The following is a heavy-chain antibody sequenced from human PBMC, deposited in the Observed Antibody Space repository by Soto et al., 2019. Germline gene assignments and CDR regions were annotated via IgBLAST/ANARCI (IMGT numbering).Heavy chain of an antibody. J-gene: IGHJ6*03. V-gene: IGHV3-23*01. D-gene: IGHD1-26*01. CDR2: ISGSGGST. CDR1: GFTFSSYA. Sequence: GGSLRLSCAASGFTFSSYAMSWVRQAPGKGLEWVSAISGSGGSTYYADSVKGRFTISRDNSKNTLYLQMNSLRAEDTAVYYCAKVGSVAPNYYYYYMDVWGKGTTVTVSS. CDR3: AKVGSVAPNYYYYYMDV.